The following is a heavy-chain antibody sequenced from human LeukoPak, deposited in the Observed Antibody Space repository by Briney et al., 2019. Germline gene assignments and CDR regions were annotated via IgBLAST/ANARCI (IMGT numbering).Heavy chain of an antibody. V-gene: IGHV4-34*01. CDR2: INHSGST. Sequence: SETLSLTCAVYGGSFSGYYWSWIRQPPGKGLEWIGEINHSGSTNYNPSLKSRVTISVDTSKNQFSLKLSSVTAEDTAVYYCARDGRGCSSTSCFIRQENWFDPWGQGTLVTVSS. CDR3: ARDGRGCSSTSCFIRQENWFDP. J-gene: IGHJ5*02. CDR1: GGSFSGYY. D-gene: IGHD2-2*01.